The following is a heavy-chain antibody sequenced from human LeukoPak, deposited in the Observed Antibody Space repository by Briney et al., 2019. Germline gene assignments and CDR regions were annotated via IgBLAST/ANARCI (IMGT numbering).Heavy chain of an antibody. CDR1: GFTFSSYA. V-gene: IGHV3-23*01. D-gene: IGHD3-16*01. CDR3: ATDWGSASRKNDF. CDR2: ISGSAVST. J-gene: IGHJ4*02. Sequence: PGGSLRLSCAASGFTFSSYAMSWVRQAPGKGLEWVSSISGSAVSTFYADSVKGRFTISRDNSKNTLYLQMNSLRAEDTAIYYCATDWGSASRKNDFWGQGTLVTVSS.